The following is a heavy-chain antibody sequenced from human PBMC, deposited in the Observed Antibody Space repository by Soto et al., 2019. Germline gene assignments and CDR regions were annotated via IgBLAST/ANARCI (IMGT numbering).Heavy chain of an antibody. CDR2: IYYSGST. CDR1: GGCISSSSYY. J-gene: IGHJ4*02. V-gene: IGHV4-39*01. CDR3: ARQEYSSGCPNFDY. D-gene: IGHD6-19*01. Sequence: EALSITCTVAGGCISSSSYYWGWIRQPPGKGLEWIGSIYYSGSTYYNPSLKSRVTISVDTSKNQFSLKLSSVTAADTAVYYCARQEYSSGCPNFDYWGQGTLVTVSS.